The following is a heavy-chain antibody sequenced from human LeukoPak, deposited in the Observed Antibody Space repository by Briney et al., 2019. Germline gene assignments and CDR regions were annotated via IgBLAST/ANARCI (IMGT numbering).Heavy chain of an antibody. V-gene: IGHV3-30*02. CDR1: GFNFSSNG. D-gene: IGHD2-2*01. CDR2: IRYDGSNK. Sequence: GGSLRLSCAASGFNFSSNGMHWVRQAPGKGLEWVAFIRYDGSNKYYADSVKGRFTISRDNSKNTLYLQMNSLRADDTAVYYCARGGKKLFLLGYCSSTSCSFSDYWGQGTLVTVSS. J-gene: IGHJ4*02. CDR3: ARGGKKLFLLGYCSSTSCSFSDY.